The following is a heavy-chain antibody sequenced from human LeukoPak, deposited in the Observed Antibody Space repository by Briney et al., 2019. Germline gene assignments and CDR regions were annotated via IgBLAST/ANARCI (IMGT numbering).Heavy chain of an antibody. CDR2: ISSSGSTI. V-gene: IGHV3-48*03. CDR1: GFTFSSYE. J-gene: IGHJ5*02. D-gene: IGHD3-22*01. CDR3: ARGVYDSSGYYFP. Sequence: GGSLRLSCAGSGFTFSSYEMNWVRQAPGKGLGWVSYISSSGSTIYYADSVKGRFTISRDNAKNSLYLQMNSLRAEDTAVYYCARGVYDSSGYYFPWGQGTLVTVSS.